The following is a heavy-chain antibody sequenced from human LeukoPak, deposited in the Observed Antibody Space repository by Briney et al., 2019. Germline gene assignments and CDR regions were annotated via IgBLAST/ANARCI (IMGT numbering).Heavy chain of an antibody. CDR1: GGTFSSYA. CDR2: IIPIFGTA. Sequence: SVKVSCRASGGTFSSYAISWVRQAPGQGLEWMGGIIPIFGTANYAQKFQGRVTMTRDMSTSTVYMELSSLRSEDTAVYYCARGYSGYDFDYWGQGTLVTVSS. J-gene: IGHJ4*02. D-gene: IGHD5-12*01. V-gene: IGHV1-69*05. CDR3: ARGYSGYDFDY.